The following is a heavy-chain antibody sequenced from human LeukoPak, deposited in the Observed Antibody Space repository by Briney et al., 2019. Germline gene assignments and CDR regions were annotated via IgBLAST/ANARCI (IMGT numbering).Heavy chain of an antibody. V-gene: IGHV4-59*01. CDR1: GGSISSYY. CDR2: VYSSGTT. D-gene: IGHD3-3*01. Sequence: SETLSLTCTVSGGSISSYYWNWIRQPPGKGLEWIGCVYSSGTTNYNPSLKSRLTISVDTSKNQFSLKLSSVTAADTAVYYCARDWSGYDFWSGYHYYGMDVWGQGTTVTVSS. J-gene: IGHJ6*02. CDR3: ARDWSGYDFWSGYHYYGMDV.